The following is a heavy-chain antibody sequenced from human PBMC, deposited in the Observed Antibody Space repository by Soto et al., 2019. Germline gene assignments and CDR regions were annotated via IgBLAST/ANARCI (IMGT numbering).Heavy chain of an antibody. CDR2: ISAHNGNT. J-gene: IGHJ4*02. Sequence: QVHLVQSGAEVKKPGASVKVSCKGSGYTFTSYGITWVRQAPGQGLEWMGWISAHNGNTDYAQKLQCRVTVPRDTSTSTAYMELRSLRSDDTAVYYCARGRYGDYWGQGALVTVSS. V-gene: IGHV1-18*01. D-gene: IGHD1-1*01. CDR3: ARGRYGDY. CDR1: GYTFTSYG.